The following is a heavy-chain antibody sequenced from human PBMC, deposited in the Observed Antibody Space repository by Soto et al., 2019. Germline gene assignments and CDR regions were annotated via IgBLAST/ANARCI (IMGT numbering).Heavy chain of an antibody. D-gene: IGHD3-9*01. Sequence: GGSLRLSCAAAGFTFSIHAMSWVRQAPGKGLEWVSSIGSSDIYYADSVKGRFTVSRDNSKNMLFLEMNSLRADDTAVYYCAKDHFNGYGIFDAFDILGQGTIVSVS. CDR2: IGSSDI. V-gene: IGHV3-23*01. CDR1: GFTFSIHA. J-gene: IGHJ3*02. CDR3: AKDHFNGYGIFDAFDI.